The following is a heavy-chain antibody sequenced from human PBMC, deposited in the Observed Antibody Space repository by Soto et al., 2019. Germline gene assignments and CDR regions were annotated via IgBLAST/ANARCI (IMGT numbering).Heavy chain of an antibody. Sequence: AAAVNVSCTTCEYTFTSHDSXCLRQAPGQPLEWVGWINTNSDDTRSEPKLGGSLTSTRDKTMRAVYMTLSNLRPDDTAVYYCAREWSAAGRFYGMDVWAHALTLAASS. CDR2: INTNSDDT. J-gene: IGHJ6*02. D-gene: IGHD6-13*01. V-gene: IGHV1-8*01. CDR1: EYTFTSHD. CDR3: AREWSAAGRFYGMDV.